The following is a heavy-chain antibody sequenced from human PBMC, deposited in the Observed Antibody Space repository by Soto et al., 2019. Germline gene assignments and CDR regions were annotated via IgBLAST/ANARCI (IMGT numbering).Heavy chain of an antibody. CDR1: GFTFSSYD. CDR3: ARDRIQLWLHGDYYGMDV. Sequence: GGSLRLSCAASGFTFSSYDMHWVRQATGKGLEWVSAIGTAGDTYYPGSVKGRFTISRENAKNSLYLQMNSLRAEDTAVYYCARDRIQLWLHGDYYGMDVWGQGTTVTVSS. D-gene: IGHD5-18*01. CDR2: IGTAGDT. V-gene: IGHV3-13*01. J-gene: IGHJ6*02.